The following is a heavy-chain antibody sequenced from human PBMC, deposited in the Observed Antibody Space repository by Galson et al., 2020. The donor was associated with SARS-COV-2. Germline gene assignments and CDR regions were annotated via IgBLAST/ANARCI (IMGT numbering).Heavy chain of an antibody. D-gene: IGHD2-2*01. J-gene: IGHJ4*02. V-gene: IGHV4-39*07. Sequence: TLSLTCTVSGGSISSSSYYWGWIRHPPGKGLEWIGRIYYIGSTYSNPSLKSRVTISVDTSKNQFSLKLSSVTAADTAVYYCARVHDLLGYCSSTSCYSIDYWGQGTLVTVSS. CDR3: ARVHDLLGYCSSTSCYSIDY. CDR2: IYYIGST. CDR1: GGSISSSSYY.